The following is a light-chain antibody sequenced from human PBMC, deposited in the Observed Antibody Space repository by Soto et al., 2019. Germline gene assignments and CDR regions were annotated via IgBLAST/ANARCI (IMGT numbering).Light chain of an antibody. CDR3: AAWDDSLNGRGV. CDR1: SSNIGSNN. J-gene: IGLJ3*02. CDR2: TNN. V-gene: IGLV1-44*01. Sequence: QSVLTQPPSASGTPGQRVTISCSGSSSNIGSNNVNWYQQFPGTAPKLLISTNNQRPSGVPDRFSGSKSGTSASLTITGLQSDDEAVYYCAAWDDSLNGRGVFGGGTKLTVL.